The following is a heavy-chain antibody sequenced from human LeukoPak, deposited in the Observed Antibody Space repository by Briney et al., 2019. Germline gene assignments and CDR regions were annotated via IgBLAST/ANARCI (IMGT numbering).Heavy chain of an antibody. Sequence: SETLSLACTVSGGSISSYYWSWIRQPPGKGLEWIGYIYYSGSTNYNPSLKSRVTISVDTSKNQFSLKLSSVTAADTAVYYCARYHGDPKPYYYYMDVWGKGTTVTVS. CDR1: GGSISSYY. CDR2: IYYSGST. J-gene: IGHJ6*03. CDR3: ARYHGDPKPYYYYMDV. D-gene: IGHD4-17*01. V-gene: IGHV4-59*01.